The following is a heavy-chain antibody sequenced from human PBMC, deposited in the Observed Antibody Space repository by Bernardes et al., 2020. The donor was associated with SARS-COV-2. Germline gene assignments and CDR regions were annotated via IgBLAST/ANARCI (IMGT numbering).Heavy chain of an antibody. CDR1: GYTLTALS. D-gene: IGHD1-1*01. CDR2: FDPEDGET. Sequence: DARKGFCKVSGYTLTALSMHWVRQAPGKGLEWMGGFDPEDGETIYAQKFQGRVTMTEDTSTDTAYMELSSLRSEDTAVYYCATAPPVLHPHWFDPWGQGTLVTVSS. CDR3: ATAPPVLHPHWFDP. J-gene: IGHJ5*02. V-gene: IGHV1-24*01.